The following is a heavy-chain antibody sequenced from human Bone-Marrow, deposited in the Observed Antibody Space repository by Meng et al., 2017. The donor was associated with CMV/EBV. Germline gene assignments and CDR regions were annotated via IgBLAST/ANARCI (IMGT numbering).Heavy chain of an antibody. J-gene: IGHJ3*02. Sequence: GSLRLSCTVSGGSISSYYWNWIRQPTGKGLEWIRYIYYSRRTNYNPSLKSRVTISADMSKNQFSLKLSSVTAADTAAYYCASDTKYQGLVDIRGQGTMVTVSS. CDR1: GGSISSYY. CDR2: IYYSRRT. CDR3: ASDTKYQGLVDI. V-gene: IGHV4-59*01. D-gene: IGHD2-2*01.